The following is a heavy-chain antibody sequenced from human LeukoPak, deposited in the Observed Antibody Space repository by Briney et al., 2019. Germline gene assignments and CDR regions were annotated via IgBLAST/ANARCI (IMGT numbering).Heavy chain of an antibody. CDR1: GFTFSSYA. V-gene: IGHV3-23*01. CDR2: ISGSGGST. J-gene: IGHJ4*02. D-gene: IGHD3-10*01. CDR3: ARLDYYGSGSYFDY. Sequence: GGSLRLSCAASGFTFSSYAMSWVRQAPGKGLEWVSAISGSGGSTYYADSVKGRFTISRDNSKNTLYLQMNSLRAEDTAVYYCARLDYYGSGSYFDYWGQGTLVTVSS.